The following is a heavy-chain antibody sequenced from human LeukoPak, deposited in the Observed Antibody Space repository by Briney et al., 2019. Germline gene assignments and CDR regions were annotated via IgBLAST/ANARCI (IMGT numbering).Heavy chain of an antibody. V-gene: IGHV3-23*01. CDR3: AKARAYSSSWYTPFDY. CDR2: INGSGGST. CDR1: GFTFSSYA. Sequence: GGSLRLSCAASGFTFSSYAMSWVRQAPGKGLEWVSAINGSGGSTYYADSVKGRFTISRDNSKNTLYLQMNSLRAEDTAVYYCAKARAYSSSWYTPFDYWGQGTLVTVSS. J-gene: IGHJ4*02. D-gene: IGHD6-13*01.